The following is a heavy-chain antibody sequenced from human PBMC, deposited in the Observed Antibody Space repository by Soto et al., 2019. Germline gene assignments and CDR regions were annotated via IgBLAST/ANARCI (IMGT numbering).Heavy chain of an antibody. D-gene: IGHD6-13*01. J-gene: IGHJ6*01. CDR1: GGTFSSYA. CDR3: ARVSPGLAAAGISLDYYGMDV. Sequence: SVKVSCKASGGTFSSYAISWVRQAPGQGLKWMGGIIPIFGTANYAQKFQGRVTITADESTSTAYMELSSLRSEDTAVYYCARVSPGLAAAGISLDYYGMDVWGQGTTVTVSS. CDR2: IIPIFGTA. V-gene: IGHV1-69*13.